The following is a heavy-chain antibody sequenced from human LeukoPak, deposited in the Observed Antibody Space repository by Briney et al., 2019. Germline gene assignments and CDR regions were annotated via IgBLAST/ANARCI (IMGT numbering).Heavy chain of an antibody. V-gene: IGHV4-31*03. CDR1: GGSISSGGYY. CDR3: AREYSGYDPHPYDY. J-gene: IGHJ4*02. D-gene: IGHD5-12*01. Sequence: SETLSLTCTVSGGSISSGGYYWSWIRQHPGKGLEWIGYIYYSGSTYYNPSLKSRVTISVDTSKNQFSLKLGSVTAADTAVYYCAREYSGYDPHPYDYWGQGTLVTVSS. CDR2: IYYSGST.